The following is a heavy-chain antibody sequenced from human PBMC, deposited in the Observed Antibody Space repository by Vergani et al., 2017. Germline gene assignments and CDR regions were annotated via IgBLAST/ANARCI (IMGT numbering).Heavy chain of an antibody. CDR2: ISYDGSNK. D-gene: IGHD3-3*01. V-gene: IGHV3-30*18. CDR3: AKGVDDFWSGFDY. Sequence: QVQLVESGGGVVQPGRSPRLSCAASGFTFSSYGMHWVRQAPGKGLEWVAVISYDGSNKYYADSVKGRFTISRDNSKNTLYLQMNSLRAEDTAVYYCAKGVDDFWSGFDYWGQGTLVTVSS. J-gene: IGHJ4*02. CDR1: GFTFSSYG.